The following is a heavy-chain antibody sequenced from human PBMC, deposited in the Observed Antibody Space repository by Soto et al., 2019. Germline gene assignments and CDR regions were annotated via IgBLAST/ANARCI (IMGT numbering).Heavy chain of an antibody. CDR2: IFHSGFT. CDR1: GGSISSGPYA. CDR3: ARVGLHQRYYFDF. D-gene: IGHD4-4*01. Sequence: PSETLSLTCAVSGGSISSGPYAWNWIRQPPGKGLEWIGYIFHSGFTSYNPSLKSRVSLSVDRSKNHFSLELNSVTAADTAVYYCARVGLHQRYYFDFWGQGALVTSPQ. J-gene: IGHJ4*02. V-gene: IGHV4-30-2*01.